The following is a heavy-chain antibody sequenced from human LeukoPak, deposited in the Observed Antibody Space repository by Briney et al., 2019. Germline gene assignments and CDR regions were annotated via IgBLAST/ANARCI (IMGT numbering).Heavy chain of an antibody. CDR1: GGAISSYY. D-gene: IGHD3-9*01. J-gene: IGHJ4*02. CDR3: ARSGALTGYLY. V-gene: IGHV4-59*01. CDR2: IYYSGNT. Sequence: SETLSLTCTVSGGAISSYYWSWIRQPPGKGLEWIGYIYYSGNTNYNPSLKSRVTISVDTSKNQFSLKLSSVTAADTAVYYCARSGALTGYLYWGQGTLVTVSS.